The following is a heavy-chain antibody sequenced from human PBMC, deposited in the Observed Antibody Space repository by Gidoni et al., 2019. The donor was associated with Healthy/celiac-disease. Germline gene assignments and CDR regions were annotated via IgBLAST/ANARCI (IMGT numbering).Heavy chain of an antibody. J-gene: IGHJ3*02. CDR2: ISSSSSYI. CDR3: ARDIPNQQWLVHRNARDAFDI. D-gene: IGHD6-19*01. Sequence: EVQLVESGGGLVKPGGSLRLSCAASGFTFSSYSMNWVRQAPGKGLEWVSSISSSSSYIYYADSVKGRFNISRDNAKNSLYLQMNSLRAEDTAVYYCARDIPNQQWLVHRNARDAFDIWGQGTMVTVSS. V-gene: IGHV3-21*01. CDR1: GFTFSSYS.